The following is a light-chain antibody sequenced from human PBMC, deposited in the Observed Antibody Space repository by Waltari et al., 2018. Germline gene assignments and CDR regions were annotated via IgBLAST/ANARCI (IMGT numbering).Light chain of an antibody. V-gene: IGLV2-8*01. J-gene: IGLJ2*01. Sequence: QSALTQPPSASGSPGQSVTISCTGTSSDIGDSNYVSWYQQHPGKVPKPSIYDVYKRPSGVPDRFSGYKSGNTAFLTVSGLQGEDEADYYCSSFAGTHHVVFGGGTKLTVL. CDR3: SSFAGTHHVV. CDR1: SSDIGDSNY. CDR2: DVY.